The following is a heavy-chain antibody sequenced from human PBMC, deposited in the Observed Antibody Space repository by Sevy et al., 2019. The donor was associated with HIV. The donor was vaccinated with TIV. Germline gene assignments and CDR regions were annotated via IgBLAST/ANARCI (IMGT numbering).Heavy chain of an antibody. J-gene: IGHJ6*02. CDR1: GFSFSNYA. D-gene: IGHD2-8*02. CDR3: AKRRVYSRLSGGGANYGWDV. Sequence: GGSLRLSCAASGFSFSNYAMSWVRQAPGKGLEWVSTLIGGGSRTYYADSVTGRFTISRDNSRNTLYLKRNSLRAEDTAIYYCAKRRVYSRLSGGGANYGWDVCGQGTTVTVSS. CDR2: LIGGGSRT. V-gene: IGHV3-23*01.